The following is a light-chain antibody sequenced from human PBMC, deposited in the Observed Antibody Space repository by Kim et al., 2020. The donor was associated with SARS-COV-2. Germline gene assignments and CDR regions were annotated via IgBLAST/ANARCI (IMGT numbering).Light chain of an antibody. CDR3: NSRDSNDNVV. CDR1: SLRSYY. Sequence: SSELTQDPAVSVALGQTVRITCQGDSLRSYYATWXQQKPGQAPILVNYGKNNRPSGIQDRFSGSSTGNTASLTITGTQAGDEADYYCNSRDSNDNVVFGG. V-gene: IGLV3-19*01. CDR2: GKN. J-gene: IGLJ2*01.